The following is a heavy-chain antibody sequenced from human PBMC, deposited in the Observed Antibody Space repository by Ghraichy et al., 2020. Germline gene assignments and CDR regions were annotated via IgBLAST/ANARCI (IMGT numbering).Heavy chain of an antibody. Sequence: SETLSLTCTVSGGSVTSGSYYWGWIRQPPGKGLEWIGNIYYSGTTNYNSSLTSRVTISVDTSKKRFSLRLTSVTAADTAVYYCARNHPPMTKVDTCYYYLDNWGQGTLVSVSS. J-gene: IGHJ4*02. V-gene: IGHV4-61*01. CDR1: GGSVTSGSYY. CDR2: IYYSGTT. D-gene: IGHD4-11*01. CDR3: ARNHPPMTKVDTCYYYLDN.